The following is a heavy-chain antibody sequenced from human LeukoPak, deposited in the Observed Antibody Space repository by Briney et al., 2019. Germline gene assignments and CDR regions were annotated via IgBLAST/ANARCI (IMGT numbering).Heavy chain of an antibody. CDR3: ARAPRYCSGGSCFDY. D-gene: IGHD2-15*01. Sequence: GASVKVSCKASGYTFTGYYMHWVRQAPGQGLEWMGWINPNSGGTNYAQKFQGRVTMTRDMSISTAYMELSRLRSDDTAVYYCARAPRYCSGGSCFDYWGQGTLVTVSS. J-gene: IGHJ4*02. CDR1: GYTFTGYY. V-gene: IGHV1-2*02. CDR2: INPNSGGT.